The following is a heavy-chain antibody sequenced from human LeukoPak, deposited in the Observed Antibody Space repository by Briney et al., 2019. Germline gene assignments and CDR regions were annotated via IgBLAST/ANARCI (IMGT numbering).Heavy chain of an antibody. V-gene: IGHV3-53*01. CDR2: IYSGDST. CDR1: GFTVSSNY. D-gene: IGHD6-13*01. CDR3: ASSSSWYSGFDY. Sequence: GGSLRLSCAASGFTVSSNYMTWVRQAPGKGLEWVSVIYSGDSTYYADSVKGRFTISRDNSKNTLYLQMNSLRAEDTAAYYCASSSSWYSGFDYWGQGTLVTVSS. J-gene: IGHJ4*02.